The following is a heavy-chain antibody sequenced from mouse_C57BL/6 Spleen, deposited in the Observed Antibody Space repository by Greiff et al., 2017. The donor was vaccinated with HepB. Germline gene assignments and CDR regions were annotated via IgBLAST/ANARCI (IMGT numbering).Heavy chain of an antibody. J-gene: IGHJ2*01. V-gene: IGHV1-15*01. D-gene: IGHD1-3*01. CDR3: TRETNPSY. CDR1: GYTFTDYE. Sequence: LVGPGASVTLSCKASGYTFTDYEMHWVKQTPVHGLEWIGAIDPETGGTAYNQKFKGKAILTADKSSSTAYMELRSLTSEDSAVYYCTRETNPSYWGQGTTLTVSS. CDR2: IDPETGGT.